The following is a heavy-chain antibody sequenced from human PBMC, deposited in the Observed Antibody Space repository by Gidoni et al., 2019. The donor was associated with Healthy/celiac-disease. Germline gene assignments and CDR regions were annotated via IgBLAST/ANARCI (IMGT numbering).Heavy chain of an antibody. Sequence: QVQLQQWGAGLLKPSEHLSLTCDVYGGSFSGYYWSWIRQPPGKGLEWIGEINHSGSTNYNPSLKRRVTISVDTSKNQFSLKLSSVTAADTAVYYCARGRRVTIDPWGQGTLVTVSS. CDR1: GGSFSGYY. CDR2: INHSGST. CDR3: ARGRRVTIDP. D-gene: IGHD3-10*01. V-gene: IGHV4-34*01. J-gene: IGHJ5*02.